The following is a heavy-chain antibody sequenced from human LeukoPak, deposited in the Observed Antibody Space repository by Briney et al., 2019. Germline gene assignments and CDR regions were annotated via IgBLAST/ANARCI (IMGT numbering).Heavy chain of an antibody. D-gene: IGHD6-19*01. J-gene: IGHJ4*02. V-gene: IGHV4-39*01. CDR3: ARHAEYNSGWHFYLDH. Sequence: SETLPLTCTVSGVSTTNGIYYWAWLRQSPGKGLEWIGSVHNVGSTYYNLSLRSRVTMSIDTSKNQFSLRLNSVTAADTAVYYCARHAEYNSGWHFYLDHWGQGILVTVSS. CDR2: VHNVGST. CDR1: GVSTTNGIYY.